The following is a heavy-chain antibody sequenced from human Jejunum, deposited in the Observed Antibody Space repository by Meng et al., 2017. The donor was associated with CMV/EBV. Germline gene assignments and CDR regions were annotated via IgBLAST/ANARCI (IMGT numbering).Heavy chain of an antibody. J-gene: IGHJ4*02. V-gene: IGHV4-39*01. CDR2: IYYGGNT. CDR3: GRHPPIASPGAGCGVHVDY. CDR1: STNYY. D-gene: IGHD5/OR15-5a*01. Sequence: STNYYWAWIRQPPGKGLEWIGSIYYGGNTYYNPSLKSRVTISVDTSNNQFSLRLSSVTAADTAKFYCGRHPPIASPGAGCGVHVDYWGQGTLVTVSS.